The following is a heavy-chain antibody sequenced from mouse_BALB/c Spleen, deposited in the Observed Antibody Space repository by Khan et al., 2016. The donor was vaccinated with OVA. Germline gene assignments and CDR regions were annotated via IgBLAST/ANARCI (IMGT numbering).Heavy chain of an antibody. CDR3: ARSGYFAWFGY. Sequence: VQLQQSGAELVRPGALVKLSCKASGFNIQDYYIHWVTQRPEQGLEWIGWIDPENGKTIYDPKFQGKASITTDTSSNTAYLQLSSLTSEDTAVYYCARSGYFAWFGYWGQGTLVTVSA. CDR2: IDPENGKT. V-gene: IGHV14-1*02. CDR1: GFNIQDYY. J-gene: IGHJ3*01.